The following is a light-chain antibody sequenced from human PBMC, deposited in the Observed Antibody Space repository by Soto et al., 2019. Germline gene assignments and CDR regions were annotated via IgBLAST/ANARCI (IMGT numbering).Light chain of an antibody. CDR3: SAYVDSGAVI. Sequence: QSALTQPASVSGSPGQSITISCTGTSGDIGTYKYVSWYQQYPGKAPKLIIYNIRGRPSGVSSRFSGSQSGNTASLAISGHRAEDEADYFCSAYVDSGAVIFGRGTKVTVL. V-gene: IGLV2-14*01. J-gene: IGLJ2*01. CDR1: SGDIGTYKY. CDR2: NIR.